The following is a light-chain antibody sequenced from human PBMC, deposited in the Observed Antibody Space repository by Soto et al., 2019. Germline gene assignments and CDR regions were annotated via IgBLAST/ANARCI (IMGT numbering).Light chain of an antibody. CDR3: QQSYRSPPT. Sequence: DIQMTQSPSTLSGSVGDRVTITCRASQTISSWLAWYQQKPGKAPKLLIYKASTLKSGVPSRFSGSGSGTDFTLTISSLQPEDFATYYCQQSYRSPPTFGQGTKVDIK. V-gene: IGKV1-5*03. J-gene: IGKJ1*01. CDR1: QTISSW. CDR2: KAS.